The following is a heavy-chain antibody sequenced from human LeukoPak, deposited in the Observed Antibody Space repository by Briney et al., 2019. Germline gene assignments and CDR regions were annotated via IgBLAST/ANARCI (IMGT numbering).Heavy chain of an antibody. CDR3: ARDLEAANTYYFDY. D-gene: IGHD6-13*01. CDR2: ISIAGTT. V-gene: IGHV3-66*01. Sequence: GGSLRLSCAASGFTVSSSYMSWVRQAPGKGLEWVSIISIAGTTNYADSVKGRFTISRDNSKNTVYLQVNSLRDEDTAVYYCARDLEAANTYYFDYWGQGTMVTVSS. J-gene: IGHJ4*02. CDR1: GFTVSSSY.